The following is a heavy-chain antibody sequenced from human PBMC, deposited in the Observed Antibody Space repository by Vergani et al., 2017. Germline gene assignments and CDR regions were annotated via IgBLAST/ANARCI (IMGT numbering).Heavy chain of an antibody. CDR3: ARVDTQVPSTSHFYYMDV. Sequence: QVTLKESGPALVKPTQTLTLTCTLAGFSVNSHPMRVIWIRQPPGKALEWLARIDWDDDKFYDRSLKTRLTISKDTSKNQVVLRMTNMDPVDTAMYYCARVDTQVPSTSHFYYMDVWGKGTTVVVSS. V-gene: IGHV2-70*04. CDR2: IDWDDDK. CDR1: GFSVNSHPMR. D-gene: IGHD2/OR15-2a*01. J-gene: IGHJ6*03.